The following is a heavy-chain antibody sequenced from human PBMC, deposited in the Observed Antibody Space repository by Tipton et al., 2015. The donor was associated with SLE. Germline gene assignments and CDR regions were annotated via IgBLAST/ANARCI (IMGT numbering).Heavy chain of an antibody. Sequence: GLVKPSETLSLTCTVSGYSISSGYYWSWIRQPPGKGLEWIGYIYYSGSTNYNPSLKSRVTISVDTSKNQFSLKLSSVTAADTAVYYCARRGDSSGYYSYWYFDLWGRGTLVTVSS. J-gene: IGHJ2*01. CDR1: GYSISSGYY. D-gene: IGHD3-22*01. CDR2: IYYSGST. CDR3: ARRGDSSGYYSYWYFDL. V-gene: IGHV4-61*01.